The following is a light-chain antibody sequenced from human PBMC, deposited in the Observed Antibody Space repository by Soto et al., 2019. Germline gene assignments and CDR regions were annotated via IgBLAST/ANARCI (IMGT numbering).Light chain of an antibody. CDR1: SSNIGNNF. J-gene: IGLJ2*01. CDR3: GTWDTSLSGGL. CDR2: DNN. V-gene: IGLV1-51*01. Sequence: QSVLTQPPSVSAAPGQTVTISCSGGSSNIGNNFVSWYQQLPGTAPKLLIYDNNKRPSGIPDRFSASRSATSDTLAITGLQTGDGAVYYCGTWDTSLSGGLFGGGTQLTVL.